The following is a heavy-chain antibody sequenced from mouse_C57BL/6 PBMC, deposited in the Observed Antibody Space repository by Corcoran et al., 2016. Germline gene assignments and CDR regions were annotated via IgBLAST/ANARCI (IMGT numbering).Heavy chain of an antibody. CDR2: INTYSGVP. V-gene: IGHV9-3*01. CDR3: ARKGTTGAAY. D-gene: IGHD1-1*01. CDR1: GYTFTTYG. J-gene: IGHJ3*01. Sequence: ERKKPGETVKISCKASGYTFTTYGMSWVKQAPGKGLKWMGWINTYSGVPTYADDFKGRFAFSLETSASTAYLQINNLKNEDTATYFCARKGTTGAAYWGQGTLVTVSA.